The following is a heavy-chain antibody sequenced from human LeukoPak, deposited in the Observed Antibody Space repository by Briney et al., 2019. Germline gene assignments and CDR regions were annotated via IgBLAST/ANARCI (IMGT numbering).Heavy chain of an antibody. CDR1: GYSFTTYW. CDR2: IYPGDSDT. Sequence: PGESLKISCKGSGYSFTTYWIVWVRQMPGKGLEWMGIIYPGDSDTRYSPSFQGQVTISADKSISTAYLQWSSLKASDTAMYYCARPGNDYSGYDGWFDPWGQGTLVTVSS. D-gene: IGHD5-12*01. CDR3: ARPGNDYSGYDGWFDP. V-gene: IGHV5-51*01. J-gene: IGHJ5*02.